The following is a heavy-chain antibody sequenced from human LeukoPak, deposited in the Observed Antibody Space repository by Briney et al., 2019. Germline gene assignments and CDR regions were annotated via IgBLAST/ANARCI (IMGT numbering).Heavy chain of an antibody. CDR3: ARGELYYYYGMDV. CDR2: INHSGSN. D-gene: IGHD1-7*01. CDR1: GGSFSGYY. V-gene: IGHV4-34*01. Sequence: SETLSLTCAVYGGSFSGYYWSWIRQPPGKGLEWIGEINHSGSNNYNPSLKSRVTISVDTYKNQFSLKLSSVPAADTAVYYCARGELYYYYGMDVWGQGPTVTVSS. J-gene: IGHJ6*02.